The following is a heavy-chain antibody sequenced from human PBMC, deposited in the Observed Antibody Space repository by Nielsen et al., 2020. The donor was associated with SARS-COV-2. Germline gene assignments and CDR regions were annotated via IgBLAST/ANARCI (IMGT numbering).Heavy chain of an antibody. CDR2: ISSDGSNY. Sequence: GGSLRLSCAVSGFTFSSYAMSWVRQAPGKGLEWVAVISSDGSNYYFGDSVKGRVTVSRDNSRNTVFLQMSSLRAEDTAVYYCARGDPITTLTNLDSWGQGTLVTVSS. J-gene: IGHJ4*02. CDR1: GFTFSSYA. D-gene: IGHD3-10*01. V-gene: IGHV3-30*03. CDR3: ARGDPITTLTNLDS.